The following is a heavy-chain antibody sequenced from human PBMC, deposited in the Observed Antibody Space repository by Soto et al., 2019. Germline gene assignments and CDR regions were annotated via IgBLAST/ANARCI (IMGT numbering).Heavy chain of an antibody. CDR1: GYTFTSYG. J-gene: IGHJ4*02. CDR2: ISSYNGNP. V-gene: IGHV1-18*04. Sequence: ASVKVSCQASGYTFTSYGISWVRKAPRQGLEWLGWISSYNGNPNYSHKRQGRVTMTTDTSTSTAYMELRSLRSDDTAVYYCAEGRYCSDGSCYSGFDYWGQGTLVTVSS. D-gene: IGHD2-15*01. CDR3: AEGRYCSDGSCYSGFDY.